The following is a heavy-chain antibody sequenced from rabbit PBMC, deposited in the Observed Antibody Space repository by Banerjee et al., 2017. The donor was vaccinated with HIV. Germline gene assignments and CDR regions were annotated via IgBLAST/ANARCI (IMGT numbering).Heavy chain of an antibody. CDR1: GFSFNSGYD. Sequence: QSLEESGGALVKPGASLTLTCKASGFSFNSGYDMCWVRQAPGKGLEWVACAYAGSSSTYSATWAKGRFTISKTSSTTVTLQMTSLTAADTATYFCARDSGTSFSTYGMDLWGPGTLVTVS. J-gene: IGHJ6*01. D-gene: IGHD8-1*01. CDR2: AYAGSSST. CDR3: ARDSGTSFSTYGMDL. V-gene: IGHV1S40*01.